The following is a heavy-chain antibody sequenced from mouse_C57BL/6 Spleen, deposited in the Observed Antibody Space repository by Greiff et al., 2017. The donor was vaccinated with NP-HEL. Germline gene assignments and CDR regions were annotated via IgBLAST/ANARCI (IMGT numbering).Heavy chain of an antibody. D-gene: IGHD1-1*01. V-gene: IGHV1-55*01. CDR2: IYPGSGST. Sequence: QVQLQQPGAELVKPGASVKMSCKASGYTFTSYWITWVKQRPGQGLEWIGDIYPGSGSTNYNEKFKSKATLTVDTSSSTAYMQLSSLTSEDSAVYYCAREGSYYYGSRGYFDYWGQGTTLTVSS. J-gene: IGHJ2*01. CDR3: AREGSYYYGSRGYFDY. CDR1: GYTFTSYW.